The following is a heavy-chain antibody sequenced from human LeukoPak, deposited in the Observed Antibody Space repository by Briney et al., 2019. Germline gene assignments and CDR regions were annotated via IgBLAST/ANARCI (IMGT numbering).Heavy chain of an antibody. CDR2: IYTSGST. D-gene: IGHD2-2*01. Sequence: SESLSLTCTVSGGSISSYYWSWIRQPAGKGLEWIGRIYTSGSTKYNPSLKSRVTMSVDTSKNQFSLKLSSVTAADTAVYYCAREGGYQLPCGWFDPWGQGTLVTVSS. J-gene: IGHJ5*02. CDR1: GGSISSYY. V-gene: IGHV4-4*07. CDR3: AREGGYQLPCGWFDP.